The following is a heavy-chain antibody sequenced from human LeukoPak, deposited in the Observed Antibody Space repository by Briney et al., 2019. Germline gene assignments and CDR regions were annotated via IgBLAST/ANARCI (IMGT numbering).Heavy chain of an antibody. J-gene: IGHJ4*02. CDR1: GFTFSSYG. Sequence: PGRSLRLSCAASGFTFSSYGMHWVRQAPGKGPEWVAVIWYDGSNKYYADSVKGRFTISRDNSKNTLYLQMNSLRAEDTAVYYCARDSLDDYFDYWGQGTLVTVSS. V-gene: IGHV3-33*01. CDR2: IWYDGSNK. CDR3: ARDSLDDYFDY.